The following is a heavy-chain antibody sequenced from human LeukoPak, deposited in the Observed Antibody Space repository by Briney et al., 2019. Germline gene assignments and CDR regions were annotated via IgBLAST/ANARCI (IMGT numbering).Heavy chain of an antibody. Sequence: GGSLRLSCAASGFTFSSYWMHWVRQAPGKGLVWVSRIKSDGSNTNYADSVKGRFTISRDNAKNSLYLQMNSLRAEDTAVYYCAREVPAADLDYWGQGTLVTVSS. J-gene: IGHJ4*02. CDR3: AREVPAADLDY. CDR2: IKSDGSNT. CDR1: GFTFSSYW. D-gene: IGHD2-2*01. V-gene: IGHV3-74*01.